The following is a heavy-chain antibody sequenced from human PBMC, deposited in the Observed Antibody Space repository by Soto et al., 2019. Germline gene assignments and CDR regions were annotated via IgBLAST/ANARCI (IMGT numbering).Heavy chain of an antibody. CDR1: GYTFTSYG. CDR2: ISAYNGNT. Sequence: QVQLVQSGAEVKKPGASVKVSCKASGYTFTSYGISWVRQAPGQGLEWMGWISAYNGNTNYAQKLQGRVTMTTDTSTSTVYMELRILRSDDKAVYYCAREGLLKGGSSSVGCYYGMDVWGQGTTVTVSS. CDR3: AREGLLKGGSSSVGCYYGMDV. J-gene: IGHJ6*02. D-gene: IGHD6-6*01. V-gene: IGHV1-18*01.